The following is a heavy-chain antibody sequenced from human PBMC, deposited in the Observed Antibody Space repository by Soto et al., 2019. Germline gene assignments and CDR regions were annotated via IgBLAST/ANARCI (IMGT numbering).Heavy chain of an antibody. CDR1: GYTFTSNW. Sequence: GASVKVSCKASGYTFTSNWIHWVRRAPGQGLEWMGIINPSGGSTYYAQKFQGRVMLTRDTSTSTVYMEVTSLTSEDTAVYYCARSMGYYYDGGYFDYWGQGTLVTVSS. CDR3: ARSMGYYYDGGYFDY. J-gene: IGHJ4*02. V-gene: IGHV1-46*01. CDR2: INPSGGST. D-gene: IGHD3-22*01.